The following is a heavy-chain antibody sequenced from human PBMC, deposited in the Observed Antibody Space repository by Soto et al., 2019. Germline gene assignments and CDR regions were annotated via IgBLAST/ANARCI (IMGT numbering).Heavy chain of an antibody. V-gene: IGHV3-11*05. CDR3: ARTIAAAGGRRYFDL. J-gene: IGHJ2*01. CDR1: GFTFSDYY. CDR2: ISSSSSYT. Sequence: QVQLVESGGGLVKPGGSLRLSCAASGFTFSDYYMSWIRQAPGKGPEWVSYISSSSSYTNYADSVKGRFTISSDNAKNSLYLQMNSLRAEDTAVYYCARTIAAAGGRRYFDLWGRGTLVTVSS. D-gene: IGHD6-13*01.